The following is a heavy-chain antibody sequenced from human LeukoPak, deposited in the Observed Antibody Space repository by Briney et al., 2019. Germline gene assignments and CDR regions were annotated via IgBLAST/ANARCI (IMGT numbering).Heavy chain of an antibody. CDR2: IYCTGST. V-gene: IGHV4-59*08. Sequence: SETLSLTCSVSGGSISSLYWSWIRQPPGKGLEWIGYIYCTGSTNYNPSLKSRVTMFVDMSKNQFSLRLSSVTAADTAVYYCARHRAYSSSSPFDYWGQGTLVTVSS. CDR1: GGSISSLY. J-gene: IGHJ4*02. CDR3: ARHRAYSSSSPFDY. D-gene: IGHD6-6*01.